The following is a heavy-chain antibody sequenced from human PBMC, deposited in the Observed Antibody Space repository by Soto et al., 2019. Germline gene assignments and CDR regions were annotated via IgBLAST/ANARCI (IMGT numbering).Heavy chain of an antibody. CDR1: GGIFSSYA. J-gene: IGHJ4*02. V-gene: IGHV1-69*13. CDR2: VIPVLGQA. D-gene: IGHD1-26*01. Sequence: ASVKVSCKASGGIFSSYAISWPRQAPGQGLEWMGAVIPVLGQAYYAQNLQDRVTITADESTRTAYMELSSLRSEDTAVYFCARVGGVGAPPGADYWGQGTLVTVSS. CDR3: ARVGGVGAPPGADY.